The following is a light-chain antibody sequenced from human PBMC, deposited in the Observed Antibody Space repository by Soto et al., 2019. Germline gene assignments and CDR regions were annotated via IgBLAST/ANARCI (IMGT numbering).Light chain of an antibody. Sequence: EIVLTQSPGTLSSPGESATLSCRASQSVSSTYLAWYQQTPGQAPRLLIYDLSRRTTGIPDRFSASGSGTDFTLTISRLEPEYFAVYYCQQYGSSPRTFGQGTKLEI. J-gene: IGKJ2*02. CDR2: DLS. V-gene: IGKV3-20*01. CDR3: QQYGSSPRT. CDR1: QSVSSTY.